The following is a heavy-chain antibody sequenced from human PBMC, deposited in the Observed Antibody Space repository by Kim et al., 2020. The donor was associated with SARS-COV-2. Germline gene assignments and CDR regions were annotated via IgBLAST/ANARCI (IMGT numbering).Heavy chain of an antibody. J-gene: IGHJ6*02. CDR2: IKQDGSEK. CDR3: ARVGPITMVRGVIPYYYYGMDV. D-gene: IGHD3-10*01. V-gene: IGHV3-7*03. Sequence: GGSLRLSCAASGFTFSSYWMSWVRQAPGKELEWVANIKQDGSEKYYVDSVKGRFTISRDNAKNSLYLQMNSLRAEDTAVYYDARVGPITMVRGVIPYYYYGMDVCGQGTTGTVSS. CDR1: GFTFSSYW.